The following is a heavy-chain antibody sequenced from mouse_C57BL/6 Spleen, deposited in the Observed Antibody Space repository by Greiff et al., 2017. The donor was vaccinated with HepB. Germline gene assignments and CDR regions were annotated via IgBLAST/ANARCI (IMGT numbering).Heavy chain of an antibody. J-gene: IGHJ3*01. CDR2: INPGSGGT. D-gene: IGHD2-3*01. V-gene: IGHV1-54*01. CDR1: GYAFTNYL. Sequence: QVQLQQSGAELVRPGTSVKVSCKASGYAFTNYLIEWVKQRPGQGLEWIGVINPGSGGTNYNEKFKGKATLTADNSSSTAYMQLSSLTSEDSAVYFCAREGGYDGYYEAYWGQGTLVTVSA. CDR3: AREGGYDGYYEAY.